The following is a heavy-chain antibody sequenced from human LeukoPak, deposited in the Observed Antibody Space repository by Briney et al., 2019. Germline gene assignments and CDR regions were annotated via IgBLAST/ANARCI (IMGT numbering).Heavy chain of an antibody. D-gene: IGHD1-1*01. CDR1: GFTFSSYA. J-gene: IGHJ5*02. CDR2: ISGSGGST. V-gene: IGHV3-23*01. Sequence: GGSPRLSCAASGFTFSSYAMSWVRQAPGKGLEWVSAISGSGGSTYYADSVKGQFTIPRDNSKNTLYLQMNSLRAEDTAVYYCAKSRSGSANWALQIFDNWGQGTLVTVSS. CDR3: AKSRSGSANWALQIFDN.